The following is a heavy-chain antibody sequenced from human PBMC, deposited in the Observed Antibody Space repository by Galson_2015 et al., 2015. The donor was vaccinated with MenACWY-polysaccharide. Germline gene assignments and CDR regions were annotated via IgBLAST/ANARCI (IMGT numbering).Heavy chain of an antibody. Sequence: SLRLSCAASGFTFSSYAMHWVRQAPGKGLEWVAVISYDGSNKYYADSVKGRFTISRDNSKNTLYLQMNSLRAEDTAVYYCASAVPAAMFDPWGQGTLVTVSS. V-gene: IGHV3-30-3*01. CDR3: ASAVPAAMFDP. CDR2: ISYDGSNK. D-gene: IGHD2-2*01. J-gene: IGHJ5*02. CDR1: GFTFSSYA.